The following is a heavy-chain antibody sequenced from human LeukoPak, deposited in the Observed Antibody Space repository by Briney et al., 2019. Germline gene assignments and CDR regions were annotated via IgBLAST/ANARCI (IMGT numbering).Heavy chain of an antibody. V-gene: IGHV3-30*03. J-gene: IGHJ4*02. CDR2: ISDNGNDK. Sequence: GGSLRLSCAASGFTFRSFGMHWVRQAPGKGLEWVAAISDNGNDKHYADSVKGRFTISRDNSKNMLYLQMDSRRAEDTAVYYCARDRYFDYWGQGTLVTVSS. CDR3: ARDRYFDY. CDR1: GFTFRSFG.